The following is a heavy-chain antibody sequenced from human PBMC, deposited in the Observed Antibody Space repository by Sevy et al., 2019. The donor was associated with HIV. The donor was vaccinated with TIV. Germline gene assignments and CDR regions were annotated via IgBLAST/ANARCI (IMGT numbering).Heavy chain of an antibody. CDR2: IQSKSEGGTT. CDR3: TTMMRLYGDPNFWYFDL. CDR1: GFTFSNVW. V-gene: IGHV3-15*01. J-gene: IGHJ2*01. D-gene: IGHD4-17*01. Sequence: GGSLRLSCAASGFTFSNVWTSWVRQASGKGLEWVGRIQSKSEGGTTDYAAPVKGRFSISRDESSDTLYLQMISLKTEDTAVYYCTTMMRLYGDPNFWYFDLWGRGTLVTVSS.